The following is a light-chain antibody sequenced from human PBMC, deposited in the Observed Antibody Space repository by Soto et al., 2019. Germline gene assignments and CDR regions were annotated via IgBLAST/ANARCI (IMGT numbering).Light chain of an antibody. CDR2: SAS. CDR1: QYINTR. J-gene: IGKJ1*01. Sequence: EIVFTPSPATLSSFPGDRVTLSCRASQYINTRLAWYHQRPGQAPRVLIHSASSRATGIPDRFTGSGSGTDFTLTITRLEPEDFGVYYCQQYSSLPRTFGQGTKVDIK. V-gene: IGKV3-20*01. CDR3: QQYSSLPRT.